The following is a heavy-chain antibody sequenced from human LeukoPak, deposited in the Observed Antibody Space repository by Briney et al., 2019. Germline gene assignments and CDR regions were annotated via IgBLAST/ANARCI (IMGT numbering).Heavy chain of an antibody. CDR1: GGSISSYY. CDR2: IYTSGST. CDR3: ARSGIVVVPAAIDDAFDI. D-gene: IGHD2-2*01. Sequence: PSQTLSLTCTVSGGSISSYYWSWIRQPAGKGLEWIGRIYTSGSTNYNPSLKSRVTMSVDTSKNQFSLKLSSVTAADTAVYYCARSGIVVVPAAIDDAFDIWGQGTMVTVSS. J-gene: IGHJ3*02. V-gene: IGHV4-4*07.